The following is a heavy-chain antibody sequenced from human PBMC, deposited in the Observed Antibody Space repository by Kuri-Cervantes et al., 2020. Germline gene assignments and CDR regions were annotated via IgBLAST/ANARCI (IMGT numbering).Heavy chain of an antibody. V-gene: IGHV4-34*01. J-gene: IGHJ4*02. CDR3: ARRHCSGGRCYSSYFDY. Sequence: SETLSLTCTVSGGSISSYYWSWIRQPPGKGLEWIGEINHSGSTNYNPSLKSRVTISVDTSKNQFSLKLSSVTAADTAVYYCARRHCSGGRCYSSYFDYWGQGTLVTVSS. CDR1: GGSISSYY. D-gene: IGHD2-15*01. CDR2: INHSGST.